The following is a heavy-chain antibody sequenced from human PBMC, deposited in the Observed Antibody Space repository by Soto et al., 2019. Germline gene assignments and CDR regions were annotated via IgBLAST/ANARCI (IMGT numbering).Heavy chain of an antibody. D-gene: IGHD6-19*01. CDR1: GGTFSRYA. V-gene: IGHV1-69*12. J-gene: IGHJ2*01. CDR3: AQTLGSAVAGPGRFDL. CDR2: ITPMFGTA. Sequence: QVQLVQSGAEVKKPGSSVKVSCKASGGTFSRYAISWVRQAPGQGLEWMGGITPMFGTANYAQKFQGRLTITEDESRSTVHMELRRLRSEDTAVYYCAQTLGSAVAGPGRFDLWGRGTLVIVSS.